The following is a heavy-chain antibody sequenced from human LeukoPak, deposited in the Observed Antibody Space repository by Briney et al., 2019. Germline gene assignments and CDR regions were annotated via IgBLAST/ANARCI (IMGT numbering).Heavy chain of an antibody. J-gene: IGHJ4*02. CDR1: GGTFSSYA. Sequence: SVKVSCKASGGTFSSYAISWVRQAPGQGLEWMGGIIPIFGTANYAQKFQGRVTITADESTSTAYMGLSSLRSEDTAVYYCALGDSGYDLNHDYWGQGTLVTVSS. CDR3: ALGDSGYDLNHDY. CDR2: IIPIFGTA. V-gene: IGHV1-69*13. D-gene: IGHD5-12*01.